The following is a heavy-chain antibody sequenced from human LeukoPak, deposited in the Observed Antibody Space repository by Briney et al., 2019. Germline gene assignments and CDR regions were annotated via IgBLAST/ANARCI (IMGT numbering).Heavy chain of an antibody. CDR1: GGSISSSSYY. CDR2: IYYSGST. CDR3: ARAPGGDYDFIFDY. D-gene: IGHD5-12*01. Sequence: PSETLSLTCTVSGGSISSSSYYWGWIRQPPGKGLEWIGSIYYSGSTYYNPSLKSRVTISVDTSKNQFSLKLSSVTAADTAVYYCARAPGGDYDFIFDYWGQGTLVTVSS. J-gene: IGHJ4*02. V-gene: IGHV4-39*07.